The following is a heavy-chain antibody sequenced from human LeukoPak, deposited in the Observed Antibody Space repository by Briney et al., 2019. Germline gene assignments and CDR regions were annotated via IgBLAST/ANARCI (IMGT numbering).Heavy chain of an antibody. J-gene: IGHJ4*02. D-gene: IGHD3-10*01. CDR2: IVPIFGTT. V-gene: IGHV1-69*13. CDR3: ARGPRIKNRGVYYFDY. Sequence: GASVKVSCKASGYTFTSYGISWVRQAPGQGLEWMGGIVPIFGTTDYAQKFQGRVTITADESASTAYMELSTLRSDDTAVYYCARGPRIKNRGVYYFDYWGQGALVTVSS. CDR1: GYTFTSYG.